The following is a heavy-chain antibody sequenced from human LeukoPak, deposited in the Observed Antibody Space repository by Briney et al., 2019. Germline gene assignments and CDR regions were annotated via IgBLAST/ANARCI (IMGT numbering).Heavy chain of an antibody. CDR3: ARDSSGGSWIDAFDI. CDR2: ISSSGSTI. CDR1: GFTFSSYE. J-gene: IGHJ3*02. D-gene: IGHD2-15*01. V-gene: IGHV3-48*03. Sequence: GGSLRLSCAASGFTFSSYEMNWVRQASGKGLEWVSYISSSGSTIYYADSVKGRFTISRDNAKNSLYLQMNSLRAEDTAVYYCARDSSGGSWIDAFDIWGQGTMVTVSS.